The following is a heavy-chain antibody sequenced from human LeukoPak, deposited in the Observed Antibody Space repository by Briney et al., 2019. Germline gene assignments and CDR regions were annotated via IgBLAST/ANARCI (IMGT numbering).Heavy chain of an antibody. Sequence: GGSLRLSCAASGFTFSSYSMNWVRQAPGKGLEWVAVISYDGSNKYYADSVKGRFTISRDNSKNTLYLQMNSLRAEDTAVYYCAKGADYYGSGSTDYWGQGTLVTVSS. V-gene: IGHV3-30*18. J-gene: IGHJ4*02. D-gene: IGHD3-10*01. CDR1: GFTFSSYS. CDR2: ISYDGSNK. CDR3: AKGADYYGSGSTDY.